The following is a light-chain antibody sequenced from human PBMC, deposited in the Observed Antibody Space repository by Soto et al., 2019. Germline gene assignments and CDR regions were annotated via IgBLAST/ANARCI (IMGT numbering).Light chain of an antibody. V-gene: IGKV3-15*01. Sequence: EIGLTQSPPTLSLSPGERATLSCRASQRVSSYLAWYQQKPGQAPRLLIYAASTRATGVSARFSGSGSGTEYTLTISSLQSEDFTIYYCQYYNNWLAPFGGGTKVAIK. CDR2: AAS. CDR1: QRVSSY. CDR3: QYYNNWLAP. J-gene: IGKJ4*01.